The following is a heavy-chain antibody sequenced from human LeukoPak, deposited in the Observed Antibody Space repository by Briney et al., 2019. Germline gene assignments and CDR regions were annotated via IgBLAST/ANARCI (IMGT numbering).Heavy chain of an antibody. J-gene: IGHJ6*03. CDR2: INHGGST. CDR1: GVSFSGYY. V-gene: IGHV4-34*01. Sequence: SETLSLTCAVYGVSFSGYYWSWIRQPPGKGLEWIGEINHGGSTKYNPSLKSRVTISLDTSKNQFSLKLSSVAAGDTAVYYCGRRNYFYDSSGYYFGHYYYYSMDVWGKGTTVTVSS. D-gene: IGHD3-22*01. CDR3: GRRNYFYDSSGYYFGHYYYYSMDV.